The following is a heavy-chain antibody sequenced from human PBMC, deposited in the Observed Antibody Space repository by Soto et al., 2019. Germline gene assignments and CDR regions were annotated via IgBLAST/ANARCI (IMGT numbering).Heavy chain of an antibody. J-gene: IGHJ6*02. CDR1: GGSISSGDYY. CDR2: IYYSGST. CDR3: ARVDYYYYGIDV. V-gene: IGHV4-30-4*01. Sequence: SETLSLTCTVSGGSISSGDYYWSWIRQPPGKGLEWIGYIYYSGSTYYNPSLKSRVTISVDTSKNQFSLKLSSVTAADTAVYYCARVDYYYYGIDVWGQGPTVTVSS.